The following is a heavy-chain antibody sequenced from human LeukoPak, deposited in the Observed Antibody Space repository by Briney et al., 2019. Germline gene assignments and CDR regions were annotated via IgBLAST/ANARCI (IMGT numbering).Heavy chain of an antibody. CDR1: GGSFSGYY. CDR3: ARGYKPGIAAFQH. D-gene: IGHD6-13*01. V-gene: IGHV4-34*01. Sequence: PSETLSLTCAVYGGSFSGYYWSWIRQPPGKGLEWIGEINHSGSTNYNPSLKSRVTISVDTSKNQFSLKLSSVTAADTAVYYCARGYKPGIAAFQHWGQGTLVTVSS. CDR2: INHSGST. J-gene: IGHJ1*01.